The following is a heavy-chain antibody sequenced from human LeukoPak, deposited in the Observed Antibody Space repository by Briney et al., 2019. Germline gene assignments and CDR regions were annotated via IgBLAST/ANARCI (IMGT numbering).Heavy chain of an antibody. CDR3: AKGTRGSSWYDGFDY. J-gene: IGHJ4*02. V-gene: IGHV3-30*02. D-gene: IGHD6-13*01. CDR2: IRYDGSNK. Sequence: GGSLRLSCAASGFTFSSYGMHWVRQAPGKGLEWVAFIRYDGSNKYYADSVKGRFTISRDNSKNTLYLQMNSLRAEDTAVYYCAKGTRGSSWYDGFDYWGQGTLVTVSS. CDR1: GFTFSSYG.